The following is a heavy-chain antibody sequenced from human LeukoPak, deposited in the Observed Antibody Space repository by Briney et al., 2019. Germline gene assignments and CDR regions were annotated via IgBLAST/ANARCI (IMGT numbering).Heavy chain of an antibody. D-gene: IGHD6-13*01. Sequence: SETLSLTCTDSAGSISSYYWSRIRQPPGKGLEWIGYIFYSGSTNYNPSLKSRVTISVDTSKNQFSLKLNSVTAADTAVYYCARDEITAAGYNWFDPWGQGALVTVSS. V-gene: IGHV4-59*12. CDR1: AGSISSYY. CDR3: ARDEITAAGYNWFDP. J-gene: IGHJ5*02. CDR2: IFYSGST.